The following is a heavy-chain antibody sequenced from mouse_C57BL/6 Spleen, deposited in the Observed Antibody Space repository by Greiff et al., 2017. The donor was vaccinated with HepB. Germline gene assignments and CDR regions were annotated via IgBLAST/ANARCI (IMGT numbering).Heavy chain of an antibody. D-gene: IGHD3-3*01. CDR2: IYPGDGDT. J-gene: IGHJ4*01. CDR1: GYAFRSSW. Sequence: VQLQQSGPELVKPGASVKISCKASGYAFRSSWMNGVKQRPGKGLEWIGRIYPGDGDTNYNGKFKGKATLTADKSSSTAYMQRSSLTSEDSAVYFCAREGDDYAMDYWGQGTSVTVSS. CDR3: AREGDDYAMDY. V-gene: IGHV1-82*01.